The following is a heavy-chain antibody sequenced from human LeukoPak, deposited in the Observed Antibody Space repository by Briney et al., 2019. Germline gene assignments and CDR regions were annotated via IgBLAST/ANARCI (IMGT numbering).Heavy chain of an antibody. J-gene: IGHJ4*02. CDR2: IIPIFGTA. CDR3: ASNRPCGSCYDLFY. Sequence: ASVKVSCKASGGTFSSYAISWVRQAPGQGLEWMGGIIPIFGTANYAQKFQGRVTITADESTSTAYMEPSSLRSEDTAVYYCASNRPCGSCYDLFYWGQGTLVTVSS. CDR1: GGTFSSYA. D-gene: IGHD2-15*01. V-gene: IGHV1-69*13.